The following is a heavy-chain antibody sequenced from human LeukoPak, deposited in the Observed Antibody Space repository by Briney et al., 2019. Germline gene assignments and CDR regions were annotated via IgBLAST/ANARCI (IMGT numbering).Heavy chain of an antibody. CDR3: AKDIAAASYYFDY. D-gene: IGHD6-13*01. CDR1: GFTFSSYG. Sequence: GGSLRLSCAASGFTFSSYGMHWVRQAPGKGLEWVAVISYDGSNKYYADSVKGRFTISRDNSKNMLFLQMNSLRAEDTAVYYCAKDIAAASYYFDYWGQGTLVTVSS. J-gene: IGHJ4*02. V-gene: IGHV3-30*18. CDR2: ISYDGSNK.